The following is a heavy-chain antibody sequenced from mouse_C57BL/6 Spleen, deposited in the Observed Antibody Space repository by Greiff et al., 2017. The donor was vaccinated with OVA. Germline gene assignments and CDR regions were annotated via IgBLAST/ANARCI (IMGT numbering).Heavy chain of an antibody. V-gene: IGHV1-81*01. Sequence: VQLQQSGAELARPGASVKLSCKASGYTFTSYGISWVKQRTGQGLEWIGEIYPRSGNTYYNEKFKGKATLTADKSSSTAYMELRSLTSEDSAVYFCARNSHYYGSSYCYFDVWGTGTTVTVSS. CDR1: GYTFTSYG. D-gene: IGHD1-1*01. CDR2: IYPRSGNT. J-gene: IGHJ1*03. CDR3: ARNSHYYGSSYCYFDV.